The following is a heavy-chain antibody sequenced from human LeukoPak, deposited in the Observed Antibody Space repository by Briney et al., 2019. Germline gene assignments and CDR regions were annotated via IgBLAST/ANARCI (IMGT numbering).Heavy chain of an antibody. Sequence: SVKVSCKVSGGTFSSYAISWVRQAPGQGLEWMGGIIPIFGTANYAQKFQGRVTITADESTSTAYMELSSLRSEDTAVYYCAKTNGYSGYDGGGLDYWGQGTLVTVSS. CDR3: AKTNGYSGYDGGGLDY. D-gene: IGHD5-12*01. CDR2: IIPIFGTA. CDR1: GGTFSSYA. J-gene: IGHJ4*02. V-gene: IGHV1-69*13.